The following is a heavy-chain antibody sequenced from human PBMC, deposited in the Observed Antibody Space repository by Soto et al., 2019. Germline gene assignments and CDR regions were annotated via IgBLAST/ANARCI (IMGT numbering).Heavy chain of an antibody. D-gene: IGHD1-26*01. CDR2: FVPLVGTA. J-gene: IGHJ4*02. Sequence: QVQLVQSGAEVKKPGSSVKVSCKASGGTFSSYSITWVRQAPGQGLEWMGGFVPLVGTANYAQKLQGRLTITAGESASTAYMDLSSLRSDDTAIYYCAIGSTYSGEFEFWGQGSLVTVSS. CDR1: GGTFSSYS. V-gene: IGHV1-69*01. CDR3: AIGSTYSGEFEF.